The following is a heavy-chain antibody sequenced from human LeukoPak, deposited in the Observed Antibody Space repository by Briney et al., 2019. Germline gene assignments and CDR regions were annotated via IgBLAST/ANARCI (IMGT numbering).Heavy chain of an antibody. CDR3: AGLYQSNYLGGDWFDP. CDR2: ISSSGSTI. V-gene: IGHV3-11*01. CDR1: GFTVSSNY. J-gene: IGHJ5*02. Sequence: GGSLRLSCAASGFTVSSNYMSWIRQAPGKGLEWVSYISSSGSTIYYADSVKGRFTISRDNAKNSLYLQMNSLRAEDTAVYYCAGLYQSNYLGGDWFDPWGQGTLVTVSS. D-gene: IGHD4-11*01.